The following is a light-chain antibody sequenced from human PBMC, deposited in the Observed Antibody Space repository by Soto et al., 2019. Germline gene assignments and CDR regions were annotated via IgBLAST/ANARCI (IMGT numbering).Light chain of an antibody. CDR1: QSVSSSY. J-gene: IGKJ1*01. V-gene: IGKV3-20*01. Sequence: EIVLTQSPGTLFLSPGERATLSCRASQSVSSSYLAWYQQKPGQAPRLLIYGASSRATGIPDRFSGSGSGTDFTLTISRLEPEDFAVYYCQQYGSFPRTFGQGTKVDIK. CDR3: QQYGSFPRT. CDR2: GAS.